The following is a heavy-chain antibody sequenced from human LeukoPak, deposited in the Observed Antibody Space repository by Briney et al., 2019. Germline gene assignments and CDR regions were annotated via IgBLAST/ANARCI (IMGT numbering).Heavy chain of an antibody. CDR2: INPNSGGT. V-gene: IGHV1-2*02. Sequence: GASVKVSCKASAYTFTDYYMHWVRQAPGQGLEWMGWINPNSGGTNYAQKFQGRVTMTRDTSISTAYMELSRLRSDDTAVYYCARDLSGYDFWSGYYVYWGQGTLVTVSS. CDR1: AYTFTDYY. J-gene: IGHJ4*02. D-gene: IGHD3-3*01. CDR3: ARDLSGYDFWSGYYVY.